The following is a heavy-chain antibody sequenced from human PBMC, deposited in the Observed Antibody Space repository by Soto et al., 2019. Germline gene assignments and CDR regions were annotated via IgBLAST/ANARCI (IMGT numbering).Heavy chain of an antibody. D-gene: IGHD2-15*01. J-gene: IGHJ6*02. V-gene: IGHV1-69*13. Sequence: SVKVSCKASGGTFSSYAISWVRQAPGQGLEWKGGIIPIFGTANYAQKFQGRVTITADESTSTAYMELSSLRSEDTAVYYCARDSLGVVVVAATYGMDVWGQGTTVTVSS. CDR1: GGTFSSYA. CDR2: IIPIFGTA. CDR3: ARDSLGVVVVAATYGMDV.